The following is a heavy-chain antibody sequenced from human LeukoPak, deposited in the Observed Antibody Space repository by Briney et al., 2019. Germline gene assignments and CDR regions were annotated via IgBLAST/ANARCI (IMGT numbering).Heavy chain of an antibody. D-gene: IGHD6-13*01. J-gene: IGHJ4*02. CDR3: VKDELYSSSFPDY. CDR2: ISYDGSNK. Sequence: GGSLRLSCAASGFTFSSYAMHWVRQAPGKGLEWVAVISYDGSNKYYADSVKGRFTISRDNSKNTLYLQMSSLRAEDTAVYYCVKDELYSSSFPDYWGQGTLVTVSS. V-gene: IGHV3-30*14. CDR1: GFTFSSYA.